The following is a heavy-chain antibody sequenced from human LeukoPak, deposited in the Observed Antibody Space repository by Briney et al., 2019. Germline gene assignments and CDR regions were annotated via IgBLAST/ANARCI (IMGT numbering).Heavy chain of an antibody. V-gene: IGHV3-30*03. Sequence: GGSLRLSCAASGFTFSSYGMHWVRQAPGKGLEWVAVISYDGRSNKYYADSVKGRFTISRDNSKNTLYLQMNSLRAEDTAVYYCARDPPVDQDYWGQGTLVTVSS. CDR2: ISYDGRSNK. CDR1: GFTFSSYG. D-gene: IGHD2-2*01. J-gene: IGHJ4*02. CDR3: ARDPPVDQDY.